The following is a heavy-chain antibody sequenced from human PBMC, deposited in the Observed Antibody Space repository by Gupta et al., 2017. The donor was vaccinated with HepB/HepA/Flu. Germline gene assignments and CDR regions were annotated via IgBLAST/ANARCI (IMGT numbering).Heavy chain of an antibody. CDR3: ARGGVGATGPHTIPD. D-gene: IGHD1-26*01. CDR1: GFTFSSSS. J-gene: IGHJ1*01. CDR2: ISSSSSYI. Sequence: EVQLVESGGGLVKPGGSLRLSCAASGFTFSSSSMNWARQAPGKGLVWVSAISSSSSYIYYADSVKGRFTISRDNAKNSLYLQMNSLRAEDTAVYYCARGGVGATGPHTIPDWGQGTLVTVSS. V-gene: IGHV3-21*01.